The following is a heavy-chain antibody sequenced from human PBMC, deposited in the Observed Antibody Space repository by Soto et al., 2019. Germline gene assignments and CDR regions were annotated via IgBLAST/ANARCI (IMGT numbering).Heavy chain of an antibody. D-gene: IGHD2-15*01. V-gene: IGHV3-9*01. CDR2: ISWNSGSI. CDR1: GFTFDDYA. CDR3: AEDHFLYCSGGSCYFDY. Sequence: EVQLVESGGGLVQPGRSLRLSCAASGFTFDDYAMHWVRQAPGKGLEWVSGISWNSGSIGYADSVKGRFTISRDNAKNSLYLQMNSLRAEDTALYYCAEDHFLYCSGGSCYFDYWGQGTLVTVSS. J-gene: IGHJ4*02.